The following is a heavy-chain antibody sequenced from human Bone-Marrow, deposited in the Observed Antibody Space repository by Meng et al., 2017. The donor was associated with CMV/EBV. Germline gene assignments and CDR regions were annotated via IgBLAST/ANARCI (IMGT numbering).Heavy chain of an antibody. D-gene: IGHD2-2*01. CDR1: GFTFSTQT. J-gene: IGHJ4*02. CDR2: ISYSGTTT. Sequence: GESLKISCPASGFTFSTQTMSWVRQAPGKGLEWVSAISYSGTTTYYADSVKGRFTISRDNSKNTLYLQMNSLRAEDTAVYYCASRYCSSTSCYMGLLDYWGQGTLVTVSS. V-gene: IGHV3-23*01. CDR3: ASRYCSSTSCYMGLLDY.